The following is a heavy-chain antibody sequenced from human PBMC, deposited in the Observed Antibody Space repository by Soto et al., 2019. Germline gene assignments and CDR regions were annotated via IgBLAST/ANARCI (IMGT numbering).Heavy chain of an antibody. D-gene: IGHD5-18*01. Sequence: EVQLLESGGGLVQPGGSLRLSCAASGFTFSSYAMSWVRQAPGKGLEWVSAISGSGGSTYYADSVKGRFTISRDNAKNTLNLQMNRLRAEDTAVYYCAKVLRTEGYSYGGRFDYWGQGTLVTVSS. CDR2: ISGSGGST. J-gene: IGHJ4*02. CDR1: GFTFSSYA. V-gene: IGHV3-23*01. CDR3: AKVLRTEGYSYGGRFDY.